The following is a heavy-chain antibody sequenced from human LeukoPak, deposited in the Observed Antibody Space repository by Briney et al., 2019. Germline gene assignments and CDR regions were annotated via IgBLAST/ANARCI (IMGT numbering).Heavy chain of an antibody. D-gene: IGHD6-19*01. CDR1: GGSISSYY. CDR2: IYYSGST. V-gene: IGHV4-59*08. Sequence: PSETLSLTCTISGGSISSYYWSWIRQPPGKGLEWIGYIYYSGSTNYNPSLKSRVTISVDTSKNQFSLKLSSVTAADTAVYYCARHSSGWFHFDYWGQGTLVTVSS. J-gene: IGHJ4*02. CDR3: ARHSSGWFHFDY.